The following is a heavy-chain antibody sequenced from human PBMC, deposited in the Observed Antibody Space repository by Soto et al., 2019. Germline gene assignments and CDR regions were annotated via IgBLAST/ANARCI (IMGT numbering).Heavy chain of an antibody. D-gene: IGHD3-10*01. CDR1: GYTFSRYV. J-gene: IGHJ4*01. Sequence: QVQLVQSGAELKKPGASVKVSCKASGYTFSRYVLQWVRQAPGQGLEWMGWISAYNGNTNYAQKFQDRFTTTTDTSADTADMELRNLSSDDTAVYYCARRFYGAGGFDDLDNWGHGTLVTVSS. CDR2: ISAYNGNT. CDR3: ARRFYGAGGFDDLDN. V-gene: IGHV1-18*01.